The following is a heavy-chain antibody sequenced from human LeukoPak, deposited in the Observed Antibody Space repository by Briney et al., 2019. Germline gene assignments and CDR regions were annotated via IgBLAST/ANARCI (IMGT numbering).Heavy chain of an antibody. V-gene: IGHV4-34*01. Sequence: PSETLSLTCAVYGGSFSGYYWSWIRQPPGKGLEWIGGISHSGSTNYNPSLKSRVTISVDTSKNQFSLNLSSVTAADTAVYYCARVGTARPRVSPLLYWSQGTLVTVSS. CDR1: GGSFSGYY. D-gene: IGHD3-10*01. CDR3: ARVGTARPRVSPLLY. J-gene: IGHJ4*02. CDR2: ISHSGST.